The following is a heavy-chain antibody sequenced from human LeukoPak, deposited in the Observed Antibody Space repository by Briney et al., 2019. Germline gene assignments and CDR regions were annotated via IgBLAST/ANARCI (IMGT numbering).Heavy chain of an antibody. CDR1: GTYW. D-gene: IGHD2/OR15-2a*01. CDR2: INSGGSWT. Sequence: PGGSLRLSCAASGTYWMHWVRQAPGKGLVWVSHINSGGSWTGYADSVKGRFTISKDNAKNTESLQMNNLRAEDTAVYYCVTFYETYWGRGTLVTVSS. J-gene: IGHJ4*02. V-gene: IGHV3-74*01. CDR3: VTFYETY.